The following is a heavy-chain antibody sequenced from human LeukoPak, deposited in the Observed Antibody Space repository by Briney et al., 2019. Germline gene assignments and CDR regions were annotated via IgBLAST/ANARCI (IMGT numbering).Heavy chain of an antibody. CDR3: ASCDFWSGYLADP. CDR2: ISAYNGNT. J-gene: IGHJ5*02. D-gene: IGHD3-3*01. V-gene: IGHV1-18*01. Sequence: ASVTLSCTASGYTFTSYGISWVRQAPGQGLEWMGWISAYNGNTNYAQKLQGRVTMTTDTSTSTAYMELRSLRSDDTAVYYCASCDFWSGYLADPWGQGTLVTVSS. CDR1: GYTFTSYG.